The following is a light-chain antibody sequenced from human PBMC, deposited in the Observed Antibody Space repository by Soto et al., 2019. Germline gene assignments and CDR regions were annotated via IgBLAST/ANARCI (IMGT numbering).Light chain of an antibody. V-gene: IGKV3-11*01. CDR3: QQRSNCLPIT. Sequence: EIVLTQSPATLSLSPGERATLSCRASQSVSSYLAWYQQKPGQAPRLLIYDASNRATGIPARFSGSGSGTDFPLTISTLDPEDFEVYKSQQRSNCLPITCDQGTRLEIK. CDR2: DAS. J-gene: IGKJ5*01. CDR1: QSVSSY.